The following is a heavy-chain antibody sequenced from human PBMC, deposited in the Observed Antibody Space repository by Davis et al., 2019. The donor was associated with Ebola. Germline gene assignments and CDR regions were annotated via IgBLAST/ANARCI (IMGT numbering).Heavy chain of an antibody. J-gene: IGHJ3*02. Sequence: PSETLSLTCTVSGGSISSSSYYWGWIRQPPGKGLEWIGSIYYSGSTNYNPSLKSRVTISVDTSKNQFSLKLSSVTAADTAVYYCARLDYGDYRAFDIWGQGTMVTVSS. CDR2: IYYSGST. CDR1: GGSISSSSYY. V-gene: IGHV4-39*07. D-gene: IGHD4-17*01. CDR3: ARLDYGDYRAFDI.